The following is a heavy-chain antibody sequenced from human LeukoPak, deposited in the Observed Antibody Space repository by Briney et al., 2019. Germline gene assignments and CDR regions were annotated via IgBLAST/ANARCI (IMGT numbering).Heavy chain of an antibody. Sequence: PGGSLRLPCAASGFTFSSYAMSWVRQAPGKGLEWVSAISGSGGSTYYADSVKGRFTISRDNSKNTLYLQMNSLRAEDTAVYYCAKSYYDFWSGKPDAFDIWGQGTMVTVSS. CDR2: ISGSGGST. CDR1: GFTFSSYA. V-gene: IGHV3-23*01. CDR3: AKSYYDFWSGKPDAFDI. J-gene: IGHJ3*02. D-gene: IGHD3-3*01.